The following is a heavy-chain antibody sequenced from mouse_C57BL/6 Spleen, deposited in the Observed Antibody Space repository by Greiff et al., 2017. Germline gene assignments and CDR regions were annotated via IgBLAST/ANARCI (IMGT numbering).Heavy chain of an antibody. D-gene: IGHD2-3*01. CDR2: IWWDDDK. CDR3: ARIAPIYDGYYKAMDY. Sequence: QVTLKECGPGILQPSQTLSLTCSFSGFSLSTFGMGVGWIRQPSGKGLEWLAHIWWDDDKYYNPALKSRLTISKDTSKNQVFLKIANVDTADTATYYCARIAPIYDGYYKAMDYWGQGTSVTVSS. CDR1: GFSLSTFGMG. J-gene: IGHJ4*01. V-gene: IGHV8-8*01.